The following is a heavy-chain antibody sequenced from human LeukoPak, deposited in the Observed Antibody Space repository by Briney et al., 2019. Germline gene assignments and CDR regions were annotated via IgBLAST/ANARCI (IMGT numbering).Heavy chain of an antibody. D-gene: IGHD7-27*01. J-gene: IGHJ4*02. V-gene: IGHV3-74*01. CDR3: ARDNLLLTGAFDY. Sequence: GGSLRLSCAASGFTFSGYWMHWVRQAPGKGLVWVSRMNSDGSNTNYADSVKGRFTISRDNAKNTLYLQMNSLRAEDTAVYYCARDNLLLTGAFDYWGQGTLVTVSS. CDR2: MNSDGSNT. CDR1: GFTFSGYW.